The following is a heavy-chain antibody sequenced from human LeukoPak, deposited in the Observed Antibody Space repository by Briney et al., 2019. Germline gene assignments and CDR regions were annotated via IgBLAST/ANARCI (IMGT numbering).Heavy chain of an antibody. CDR2: ISAYNGNT. D-gene: IGHD5-12*01. V-gene: IGHV1-18*01. Sequence: ASVKVSSTASGYTFTSYSITWARHAPGQRLEWRGWISAYNGNTNYAQKLQGRVTMTTDTSKSTAYMELRSMRSDDTAVYYCARDKVGYSGYGAWGRGTLVSVFS. CDR3: ARDKVGYSGYGA. J-gene: IGHJ5*02. CDR1: GYTFTSYS.